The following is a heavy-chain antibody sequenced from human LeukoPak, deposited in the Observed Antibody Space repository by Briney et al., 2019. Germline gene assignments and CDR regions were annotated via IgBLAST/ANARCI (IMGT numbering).Heavy chain of an antibody. CDR3: YTTSGGRPH. V-gene: IGHV4-39*01. J-gene: IGHJ4*02. D-gene: IGHD2-2*02. CDR2: ISYSGST. CDR1: GGSMRSSGYY. Sequence: PETLSLTCTVSGGSMRSSGYYWGWIRQPPGMGLEWIGSISYSGSTNFNPSLKSRVTILEDTSKNQFSLKLSSVTAADTAVYYCYTTSGGRPHWGQGTLVTVS.